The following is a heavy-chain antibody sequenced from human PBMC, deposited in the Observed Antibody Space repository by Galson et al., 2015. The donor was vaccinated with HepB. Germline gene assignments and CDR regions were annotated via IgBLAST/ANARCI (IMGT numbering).Heavy chain of an antibody. CDR1: GFTVSNHG. J-gene: IGHJ4*02. Sequence: SLRLSCAASGFTVSNHGMHWVRQAAGKGLEWLAVIAYDGSYEQYADSVKGRFTTSRDTSKNTVHLQMYSLRAEDTGVYYCVREQGYGGYRTSDYWGQGTPVTVSS. D-gene: IGHD4-17*01. CDR3: VREQGYGGYRTSDY. V-gene: IGHV3-33*01. CDR2: IAYDGSYE.